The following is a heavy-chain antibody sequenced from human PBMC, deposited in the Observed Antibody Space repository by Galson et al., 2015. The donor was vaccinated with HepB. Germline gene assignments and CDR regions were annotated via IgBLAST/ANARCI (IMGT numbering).Heavy chain of an antibody. CDR1: GYTFTSYG. CDR3: ARRGRYYYDSSGYHDY. V-gene: IGHV1-18*01. Sequence: SVKVSCKASGYTFTSYGISWVRQAPGQGLEWMGWISAYNGNTNYAQKLQGRVTMTTDTSTSTAYMELRSLRSDDTAVYYCARRGRYYYDSSGYHDYWGQGTLVTVSS. D-gene: IGHD3-22*01. J-gene: IGHJ4*02. CDR2: ISAYNGNT.